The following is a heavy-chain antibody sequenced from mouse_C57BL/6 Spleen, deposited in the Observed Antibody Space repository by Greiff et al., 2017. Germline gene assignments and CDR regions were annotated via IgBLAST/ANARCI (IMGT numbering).Heavy chain of an antibody. CDR1: GYSFTSGYY. Sequence: EVKLMESGPGLVKPSQSLSLTCSVTGYSFTSGYYWNWIRQFPGNKLEWMGYIRYDGSNNYNPSLKNRISITRDTSKNQFFLKLTSVTTEDSATCYCAREGTAWFAYWGQGTLVTVSA. V-gene: IGHV3-6*01. CDR3: AREGTAWFAY. D-gene: IGHD3-3*01. J-gene: IGHJ3*01. CDR2: IRYDGSN.